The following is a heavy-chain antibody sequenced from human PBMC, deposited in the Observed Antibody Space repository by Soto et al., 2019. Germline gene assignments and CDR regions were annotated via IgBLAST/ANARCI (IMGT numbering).Heavy chain of an antibody. D-gene: IGHD6-13*01. CDR1: GGTFSSYA. V-gene: IGHV1-69*06. CDR2: IIPIFGTT. J-gene: IGHJ6*02. Sequence: QMQLVQSGAEVKKPGSSVKVSCKASGGTFSSYAISWVRQAPGQGLEWLGEIIPIFGTTKYAQNLQGRVTLTADKSTSTAYMELSSLGSEDTAVYYCARGGYSSTWSNLLDRSGLDVWGQGTTVTVSS. CDR3: ARGGYSSTWSNLLDRSGLDV.